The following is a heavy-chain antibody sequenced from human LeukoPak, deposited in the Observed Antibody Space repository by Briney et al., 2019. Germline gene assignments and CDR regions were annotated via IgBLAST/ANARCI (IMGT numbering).Heavy chain of an antibody. D-gene: IGHD2-2*01. V-gene: IGHV3-53*01. CDR1: GFTVSSNY. CDR3: AREVVVPAAIGAYYYGMDV. CDR2: IYSGGST. Sequence: GGSLRLSCAASGFTVSSNYMSWVRQAPGKGLEWVSVIYSGGSTYYADSVKGRFTISRDNSKNTLYLQMNSLRAEDTAVYYCAREVVVPAAIGAYYYGMDVWGQGTTVTVSS. J-gene: IGHJ6*02.